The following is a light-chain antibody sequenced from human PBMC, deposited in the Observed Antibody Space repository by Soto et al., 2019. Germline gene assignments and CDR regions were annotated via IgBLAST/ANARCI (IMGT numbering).Light chain of an antibody. CDR2: SAS. Sequence: DIQMTQSPSSLSASVGDRVTITCRASQSIINYLNWYQQKPGKAPYLLIYSASSLQSGVPSRFSGSGSGTDFTLTISSLQPADFATYFCQPTYSTPTFGQGTKVEIK. CDR3: QPTYSTPT. CDR1: QSIINY. J-gene: IGKJ1*01. V-gene: IGKV1-39*01.